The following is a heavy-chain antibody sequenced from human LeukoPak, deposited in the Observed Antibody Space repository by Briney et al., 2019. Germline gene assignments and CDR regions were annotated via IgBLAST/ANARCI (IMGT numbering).Heavy chain of an antibody. CDR3: ARDFKDLEA. Sequence: GGSLRLSCAASGFTFSTHWMHWVRQAPGKGLVWVSGISSDGRSRIYADFVRGRFTISRDNAKDTLYLQMYGLRAEDTAVYYCARDFKDLEAWGQGTLVTVSS. V-gene: IGHV3-74*01. J-gene: IGHJ4*02. D-gene: IGHD2-15*01. CDR2: ISSDGRSR. CDR1: GFTFSTHW.